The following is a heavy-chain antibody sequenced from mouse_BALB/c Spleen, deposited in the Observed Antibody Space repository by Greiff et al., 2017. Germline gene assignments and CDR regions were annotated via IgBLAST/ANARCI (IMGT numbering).Heavy chain of an antibody. CDR2: ISDGGSYT. V-gene: IGHV5-4*02. D-gene: IGHD2-4*01. Sequence: EVQRVESGGGLVKPGGSLKLSCAASGFTFSDYYMYWVRQTPEKRLEWVATISDGGSYTYYPDSVKGRFTISRDNAKNNLYLQMSSLKSEDTAMYYCARADYDYDEGSAYWGQGTLVTVSA. CDR3: ARADYDYDEGSAY. CDR1: GFTFSDYY. J-gene: IGHJ3*01.